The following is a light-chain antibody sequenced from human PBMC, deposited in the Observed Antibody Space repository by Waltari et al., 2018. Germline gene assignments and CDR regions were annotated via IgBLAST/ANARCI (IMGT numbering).Light chain of an antibody. J-gene: IGLJ2*01. V-gene: IGLV3-21*04. Sequence: SYVVTQSPSVSVAPGETARITCGGDNIGSKSVHWYQQRPGQAPVLVISYDSDRRSGIPERLAGSNAGKTDTLTISWVEGEDEADYYGVVWDSTIDHQGVFGGGTKLTVL. CDR3: VVWDSTIDHQGV. CDR2: YDS. CDR1: NIGSKS.